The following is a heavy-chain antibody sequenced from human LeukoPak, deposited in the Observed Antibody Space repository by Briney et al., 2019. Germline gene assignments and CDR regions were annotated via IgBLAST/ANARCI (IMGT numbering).Heavy chain of an antibody. D-gene: IGHD4-23*01. CDR1: GGSISSSSYY. CDR3: ARVGVDYSGNIIKYFFDY. J-gene: IGHJ4*02. Sequence: SETLSLTCTVSGGSISSSSYYWGWIRQPPGKGLEWIGSIYYSGSTYYNPSLKSRVTISVDTSKNQFSLKLSSVTAADTAVYYCARVGVDYSGNIIKYFFDYWGQGTLVTVSS. V-gene: IGHV4-39*01. CDR2: IYYSGST.